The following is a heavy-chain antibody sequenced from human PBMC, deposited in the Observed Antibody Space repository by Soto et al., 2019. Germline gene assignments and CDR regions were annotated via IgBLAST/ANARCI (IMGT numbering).Heavy chain of an antibody. CDR3: AKDAVPYNGKGDRFDS. CDR1: RFTFSDFA. Sequence: DVQLLESVGGLVQPGGSLTLSCAASRFTFSDFAMSWVRQAPGKGLEWVSSIGGGGTDTYYSDSVKGRFTISRDNSKNTMYLQIDSQRDEDTAVYYCAKDAVPYNGKGDRFDSWGQGTQVIGSS. V-gene: IGHV3-23*01. D-gene: IGHD1-20*01. CDR2: IGGGGTDT. J-gene: IGHJ5*01.